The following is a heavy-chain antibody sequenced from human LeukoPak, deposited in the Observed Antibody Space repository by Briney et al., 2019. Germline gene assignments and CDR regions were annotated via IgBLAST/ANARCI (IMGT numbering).Heavy chain of an antibody. CDR2: IYYSGST. J-gene: IGHJ4*02. CDR1: GGSISSGGYS. Sequence: PSETLSLTCAVSGGSISSGGYSWSWIRQPPGKGLEWIGSIYYSGSTYYNPSLKSRVTISVDTSKNQFSLKLSSVTAADTAVYYCARHYSGYDPGNFDYWGQGTLITVSS. V-gene: IGHV4-30-2*03. CDR3: ARHYSGYDPGNFDY. D-gene: IGHD5-12*01.